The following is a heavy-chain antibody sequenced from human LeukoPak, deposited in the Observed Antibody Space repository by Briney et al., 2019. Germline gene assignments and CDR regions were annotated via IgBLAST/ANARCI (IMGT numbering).Heavy chain of an antibody. CDR3: ARGGYSYGNNWFDP. V-gene: IGHV3-33*01. CDR2: IWYDGSNK. CDR1: GFTFSTYG. D-gene: IGHD5-18*01. J-gene: IGHJ5*02. Sequence: PGGPLRLSCAASGFTFSTYGMHGVRQAPGKGLEGVAVIWYDGSNKYYADSVKGRFTISRDKSQNKLHLQVNSLRAQDQAVYYCARGGYSYGNNWFDPWGQGTLVTVSS.